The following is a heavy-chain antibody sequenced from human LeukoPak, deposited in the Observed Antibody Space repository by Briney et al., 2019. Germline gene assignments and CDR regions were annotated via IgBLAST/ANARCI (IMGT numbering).Heavy chain of an antibody. V-gene: IGHV1-2*02. CDR3: ARAQTMAAAGTGPGDF. J-gene: IGHJ4*02. D-gene: IGHD6-13*01. CDR1: GYTFTGYY. Sequence: ASVKVSCKSSGYTFTGYYMHWVRQAPGQGLEWMGWINPSSGGTNYAQKFQGRVTMTRDTSLSTAYMELSSLRYDGKGVYSCARAQTMAAAGTGPGDFWGQGTLVTVSS. CDR2: INPSSGGT.